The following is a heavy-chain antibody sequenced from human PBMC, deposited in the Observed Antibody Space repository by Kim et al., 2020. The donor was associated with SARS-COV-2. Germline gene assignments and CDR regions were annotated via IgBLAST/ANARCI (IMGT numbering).Heavy chain of an antibody. J-gene: IGHJ4*02. D-gene: IGHD6-19*01. CDR3: AKESIAVAGFGYFDY. Sequence: DSVKGRFTISRDKSKNTLYLQMNSLRAEDTAVYYCAKESIAVAGFGYFDYWGQGTLVTVSS. V-gene: IGHV3-23*01.